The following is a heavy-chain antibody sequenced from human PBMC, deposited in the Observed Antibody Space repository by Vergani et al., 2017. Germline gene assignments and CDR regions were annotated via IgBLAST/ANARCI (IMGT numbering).Heavy chain of an antibody. CDR1: GGSIRSTFYY. D-gene: IGHD2-8*02. V-gene: IGHV4-39*01. CDR3: ARHKVLLVAGNYYCYYYMDV. J-gene: IGHJ6*03. Sequence: QLQLQESDPGLVKPSETLSLTCTVSGGSIRSTFYYWGWIRQPPGKGLEWIGTIYYSGRTYYNPSLKSRVTISVDTSKNQFSLKLDSVTAADTAVYHCARHKVLLVAGNYYCYYYMDVWLEAATVTDSS. CDR2: IYYSGRT.